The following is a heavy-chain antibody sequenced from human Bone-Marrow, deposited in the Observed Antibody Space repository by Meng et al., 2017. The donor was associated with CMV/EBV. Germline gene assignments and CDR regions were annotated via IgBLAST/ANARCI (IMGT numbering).Heavy chain of an antibody. D-gene: IGHD2/OR15-2a*01. J-gene: IGHJ4*02. CDR3: VPRGISGD. Sequence: GGSLRLSCAASEFTFSQLTMYWVRQAPGKGLEWVSVIGHRGENIHYADAVKGRFTISKDNSKSMVFLQMSNLRADDTAVYYCVPRGISGDWGQGTLVTVSS. CDR2: IGHRGENI. CDR1: EFTFSQLT. V-gene: IGHV3-23*01.